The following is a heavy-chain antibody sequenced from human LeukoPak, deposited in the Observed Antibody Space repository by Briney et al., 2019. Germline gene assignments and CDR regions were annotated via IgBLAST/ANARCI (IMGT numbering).Heavy chain of an antibody. V-gene: IGHV4-38-2*02. J-gene: IGHJ6*03. CDR3: ARISFYYYMDF. D-gene: IGHD3-3*02. CDR2: IFHSGGT. CDR1: GYFISSGYY. Sequence: SETLSLTCNVSGYFISSGYYWGWIRQPPGKGLEWIGTIFHSGGTYYNPSLKSRLTISVDTSKNQFSLNLSSVTAADTALYYSARISFYYYMDFWGKGTTVTVSS.